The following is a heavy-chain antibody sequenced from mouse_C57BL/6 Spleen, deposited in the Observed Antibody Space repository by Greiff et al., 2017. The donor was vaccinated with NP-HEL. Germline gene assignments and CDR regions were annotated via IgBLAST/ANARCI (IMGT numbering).Heavy chain of an antibody. CDR2: IYPRSGNT. V-gene: IGHV1-81*01. Sequence: QVQLQQSGAELARPGASVKLSCKASGYTFTSYGISWVKQRTGQGLEWIGEIYPRSGNTYYNEKFKGKATLTADKSSSTAYIELRSLTSEDAAVYFCGDGYDGGGFDYWGQGTTLTVSS. J-gene: IGHJ2*01. CDR3: GDGYDGGGFDY. CDR1: GYTFTSYG. D-gene: IGHD2-2*01.